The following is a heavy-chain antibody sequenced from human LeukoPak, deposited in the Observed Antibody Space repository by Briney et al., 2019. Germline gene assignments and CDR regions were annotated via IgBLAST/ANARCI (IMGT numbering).Heavy chain of an antibody. CDR2: ISGGGGGT. CDR1: GFTFSNYA. V-gene: IGHV3-23*01. D-gene: IGHD6-19*01. CDR3: AKCAVAGSLNWFES. Sequence: PGGSLRLSCAASGFTFSNYAMTWVRQAPGKGLEWVSLISGGGGGTYYADSVKGRFTISRDNYKSTLYLQMNSLRAEDTAIYYCAKCAVAGSLNWFESWGQGTLVTVSS. J-gene: IGHJ5*01.